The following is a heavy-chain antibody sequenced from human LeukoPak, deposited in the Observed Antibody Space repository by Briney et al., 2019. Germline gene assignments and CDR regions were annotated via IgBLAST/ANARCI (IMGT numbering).Heavy chain of an antibody. CDR2: IKEDGSDR. Sequence: GGSLRLSCAASGFTFSNYWMTWVRQVPGKGLEWVASIKEDGSDRYNVDSVKGRFTISRDNAENSLSLQMSSLRAEDTAVYYCASTLTFDNWGLGILVTVSS. CDR1: GFTFSNYW. CDR3: ASTLTFDN. V-gene: IGHV3-7*01. J-gene: IGHJ3*02.